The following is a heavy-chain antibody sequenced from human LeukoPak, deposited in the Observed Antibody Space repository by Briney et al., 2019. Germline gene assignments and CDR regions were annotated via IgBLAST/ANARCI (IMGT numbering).Heavy chain of an antibody. V-gene: IGHV3-21*01. D-gene: IGHD5-24*01. CDR1: GFTFSSYS. CDR2: ISSSSSYI. CDR3: ARDRLEMATMTFDY. Sequence: PGGSLILSCAASGFTFSSYSMNWVRQAPGKGLEWVSSISSSSSYIYYADSVKGRFTISRDNAKNSLYLQMNSLRAEDTAVYYCARDRLEMATMTFDYWGQGTLVTVSS. J-gene: IGHJ4*02.